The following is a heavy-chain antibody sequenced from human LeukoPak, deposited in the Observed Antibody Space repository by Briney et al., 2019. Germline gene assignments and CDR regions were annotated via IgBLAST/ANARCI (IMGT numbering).Heavy chain of an antibody. D-gene: IGHD1-7*01. CDR1: GCTFTSYY. Sequence: ASVKVSCKASGCTFTSYYMHWVRQAPGQGPEWMGIINPSGGSTSYAQKFEGRVTMTRDMSRSTVYMEMSSLRSEDTAVYYCARGITGTTDWFDPWGQGTLVIVSS. CDR2: INPSGGST. V-gene: IGHV1-46*01. J-gene: IGHJ5*02. CDR3: ARGITGTTDWFDP.